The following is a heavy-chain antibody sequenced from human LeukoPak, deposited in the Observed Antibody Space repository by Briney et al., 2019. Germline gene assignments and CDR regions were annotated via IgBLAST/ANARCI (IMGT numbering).Heavy chain of an antibody. CDR3: ARVSGRSGPFEY. CDR1: GYTFTGYY. Sequence: ASVKVSCKASGYTFTGYYMHWVRQAPGQGLEWMGWMDPDGGGTNYAQMFQGRVTMTRDTSINTAYMELSSLRSDDTAIHYRARVSGRSGPFEYWGQGTLVTVSS. CDR2: MDPDGGGT. J-gene: IGHJ4*02. D-gene: IGHD3-3*01. V-gene: IGHV1-2*02.